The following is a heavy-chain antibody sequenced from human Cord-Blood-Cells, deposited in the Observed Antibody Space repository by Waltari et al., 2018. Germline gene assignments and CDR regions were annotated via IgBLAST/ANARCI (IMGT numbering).Heavy chain of an antibody. Sequence: EVQLLESGGGLVQPGGSLRLSCAASGFTFRGYWMSWVRQAPGKGLEWVANIKQDGSEKYYVDSVKGRFTISRDNAKNSLYLQMNSLRAEDTAVYYCARGGDFDYWGQGTLVTVSS. CDR1: GFTFRGYW. J-gene: IGHJ4*02. CDR2: IKQDGSEK. V-gene: IGHV3-7*01. CDR3: ARGGDFDY.